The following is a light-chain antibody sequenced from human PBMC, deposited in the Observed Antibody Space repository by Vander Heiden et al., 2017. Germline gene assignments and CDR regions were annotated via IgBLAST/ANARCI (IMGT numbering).Light chain of an antibody. CDR2: STS. J-gene: IGLJ2*01. Sequence: QTVVTRLPPLTFSPGVTVTLTSASSTGAVTSGYYPNWFQQKHGQAPRARILSTSNKHSWTPARFSGSLLGGKAALTLSGVRPEDEAEYDGLLYYGGAQPVVFGGGTKLTVL. CDR1: TGAVTSGYY. V-gene: IGLV7-43*01. CDR3: LLYYGGAQPVV.